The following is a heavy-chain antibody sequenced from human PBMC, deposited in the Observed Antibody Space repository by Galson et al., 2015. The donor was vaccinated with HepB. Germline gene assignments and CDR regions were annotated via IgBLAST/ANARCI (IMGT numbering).Heavy chain of an antibody. J-gene: IGHJ4*02. D-gene: IGHD1-26*01. V-gene: IGHV3-21*01. CDR1: GFTFSSYA. Sequence: SLRLSCAASGFTFSSYAMNWVRQAPGKGLEWVSSIRGNSVSIIYADSVKGRFTISRDNAKNSLYLQMNSLRAEDTAVYYCASQFGSGRGYWGQGTLVTVSS. CDR3: ASQFGSGRGY. CDR2: IRGNSVSI.